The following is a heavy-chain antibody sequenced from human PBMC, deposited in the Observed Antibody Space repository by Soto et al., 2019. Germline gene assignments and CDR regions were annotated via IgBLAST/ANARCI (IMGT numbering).Heavy chain of an antibody. J-gene: IGHJ4*02. CDR1: GGTFSSYA. Sequence: ASVKVSCKASGGTFSSYAISWVRQAPGQGLEWMGGIIPIFGTANYAQKFQGRVTITADESTSTAYMELSSLGSEDTAVYYCASRIRVPEMSGSVDYWGQGTLVTVSS. CDR3: ASRIRVPEMSGSVDY. CDR2: IIPIFGTA. D-gene: IGHD5-12*01. V-gene: IGHV1-69*13.